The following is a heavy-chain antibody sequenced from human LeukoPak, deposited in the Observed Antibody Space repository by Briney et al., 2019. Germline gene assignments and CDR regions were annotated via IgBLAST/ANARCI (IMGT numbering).Heavy chain of an antibody. CDR3: ARAPITSPFYFDY. J-gene: IGHJ4*02. D-gene: IGHD2-2*01. V-gene: IGHV3-20*04. CDR1: GFAFDEHG. Sequence: GGSLRLSCTASGFAFDEHGMSWVRQVPGKGLEWVSGINWRGGSTGYADPLRGRFTISRDNAKNSLYLQMDSLRAEDTALYYCARAPITSPFYFDYWGQGPLVTVSS. CDR2: INWRGGST.